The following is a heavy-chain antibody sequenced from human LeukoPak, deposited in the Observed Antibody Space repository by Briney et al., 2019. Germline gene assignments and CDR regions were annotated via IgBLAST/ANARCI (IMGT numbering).Heavy chain of an antibody. V-gene: IGHV3-48*01. CDR1: GFNFRTCS. CDR3: TREGDFDY. D-gene: IGHD1-26*01. CDR2: INADSKTI. Sequence: GGSLRPSCAASGFNFRTCSMNWVRLAPGKGLEWLSYINADSKTIYYADSVKGRFTISRDNSKNTLYLQMDSLRPEDTAVYYCTREGDFDYWGQGALVTDSS. J-gene: IGHJ4*02.